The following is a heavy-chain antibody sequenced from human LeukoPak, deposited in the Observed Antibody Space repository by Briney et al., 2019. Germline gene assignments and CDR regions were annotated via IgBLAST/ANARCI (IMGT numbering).Heavy chain of an antibody. V-gene: IGHV3-48*04. CDR1: GFTFSTYS. J-gene: IGHJ4*02. Sequence: PGGSLRLSCAGSGFTFSTYSMNWVRQAPGKGLEWVSYISHSSGSIYYADSVKGRFTISRDNAKNSLYLQMNSLRAEDTAVYYCARDHMGSSWYFDYWGQGTLVTVSS. CDR3: ARDHMGSSWYFDY. D-gene: IGHD6-13*01. CDR2: ISHSSGSI.